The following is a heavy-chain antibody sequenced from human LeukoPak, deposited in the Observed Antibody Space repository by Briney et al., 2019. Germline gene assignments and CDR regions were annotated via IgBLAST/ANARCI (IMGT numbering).Heavy chain of an antibody. CDR3: ARRGIFGVVTLDY. Sequence: SETLSLTCTVSGGSISSSSYYWGWIRQPPGKGLEWIGSIYYSGSTYYNPSLKSRVTISVDTSKNQFSLKLSSVTAADTAVYYCARRGIFGVVTLDYWGQGTLVTVSS. D-gene: IGHD3-3*01. CDR2: IYYSGST. J-gene: IGHJ4*02. V-gene: IGHV4-39*01. CDR1: GGSISSSSYY.